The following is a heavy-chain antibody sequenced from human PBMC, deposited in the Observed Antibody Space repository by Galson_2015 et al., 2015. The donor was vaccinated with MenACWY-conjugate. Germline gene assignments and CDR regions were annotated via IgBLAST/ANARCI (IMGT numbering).Heavy chain of an antibody. Sequence: SLRLSCAGSRFTFDDHGMYWVRQAPGKGLEWVSSINWNGDRTGYADSVKGRFTISRDNAKNSLYLQMNNLRAEDTAFYHCARGVEQWLVRPSTHFDIWGQGTLLTVSS. J-gene: IGHJ3*02. CDR3: ARGVEQWLVRPSTHFDI. D-gene: IGHD6-19*01. CDR1: RFTFDDHG. CDR2: INWNGDRT. V-gene: IGHV3-20*01.